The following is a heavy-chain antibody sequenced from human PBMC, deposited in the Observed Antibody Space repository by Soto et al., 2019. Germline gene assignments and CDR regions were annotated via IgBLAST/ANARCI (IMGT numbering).Heavy chain of an antibody. CDR3: AKSIVVVTALDY. V-gene: IGHV1-3*05. CDR2: INAGNGNT. CDR1: GYTFTSYA. J-gene: IGHJ4*02. D-gene: IGHD2-21*02. Sequence: QVQLVQSGAEEKKPGASVKVSCKASGYTFTSYAMHWVRQAPGPRLEWMGWINAGNGNTKYSQKFQGSVTITRDTTASTAYIELSSLRSENTAVYYCAKSIVVVTALDYWGQGTLVTVSS.